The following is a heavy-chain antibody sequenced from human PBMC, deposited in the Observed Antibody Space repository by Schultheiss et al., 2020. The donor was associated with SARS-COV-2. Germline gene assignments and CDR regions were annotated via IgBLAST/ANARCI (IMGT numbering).Heavy chain of an antibody. CDR3: ARGPRGAFDI. CDR2: INHSGST. CDR1: GGSISSGDYY. V-gene: IGHV4-30-4*01. J-gene: IGHJ3*02. Sequence: SETLSLTCTVSGGSISSGDYYWSWIRQPPGKGLEWIGEINHSGSTNYNPSLKSRVTISVDTSKNQFSLKLSSVTAADTAVYYCARGPRGAFDIWGQGTMVTVSS.